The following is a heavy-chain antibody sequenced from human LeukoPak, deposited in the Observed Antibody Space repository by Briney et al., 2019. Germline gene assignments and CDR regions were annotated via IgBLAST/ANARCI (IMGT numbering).Heavy chain of an antibody. Sequence: GGSLRLSCAASGFTFSSYGMHWVRQAPGKGLEWVAVIWYDGSNKYYADSVKGRFTISRDNSKNTLYLQMNSLRAEDTAVYYCARGLYSYGTRRPAGGDYWGQGTLVTVSS. J-gene: IGHJ4*02. D-gene: IGHD5-18*01. CDR2: IWYDGSNK. V-gene: IGHV3-33*01. CDR3: ARGLYSYGTRRPAGGDY. CDR1: GFTFSSYG.